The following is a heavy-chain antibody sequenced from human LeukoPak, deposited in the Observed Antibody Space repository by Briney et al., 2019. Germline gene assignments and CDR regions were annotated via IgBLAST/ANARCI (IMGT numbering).Heavy chain of an antibody. J-gene: IGHJ4*02. D-gene: IGHD6-19*01. CDR1: GYTFTSYG. V-gene: IGHV1-18*01. Sequence: GASVKVSCKASGYTFTSYGISWVRQAPGQGLEWMGWISAYNGNTSYAQKFQGRVTMTTDTSTSTAYMELRSLRSDDTAVYYCAREGSGWYGHYFDYWGQGTLVTVSS. CDR3: AREGSGWYGHYFDY. CDR2: ISAYNGNT.